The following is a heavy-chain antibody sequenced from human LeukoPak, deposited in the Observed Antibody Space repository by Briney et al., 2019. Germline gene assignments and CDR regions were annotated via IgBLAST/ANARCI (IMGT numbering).Heavy chain of an antibody. CDR3: ARVPKYFDL. V-gene: IGHV4-34*01. J-gene: IGHJ2*01. CDR2: INHSGST. CDR1: GGSFSGYY. Sequence: PSETLSLTCAVYGGSFSGYYWSWIRQPPGKGLEWIGEINHSGSTNYNPSLKSRVTISVDTPKNQFSLKLSSVTAANTAVYYCARVPKYFDLWGRGTLVTVSS.